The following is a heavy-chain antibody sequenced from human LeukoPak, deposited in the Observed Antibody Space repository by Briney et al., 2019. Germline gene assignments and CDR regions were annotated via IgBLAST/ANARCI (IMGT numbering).Heavy chain of an antibody. CDR3: ARIGGWSFDY. CDR2: ISSSGSTI. Sequence: TGGSLRLSCAASGFTFSNYETNWVRQAPGKGLEWVSYISSSGSTIYYADSVKGRFTISRDNAKNSLYLQMNSLRAEDTAVYYCARIGGWSFDYWGQGTLVTVSS. CDR1: GFTFSNYE. D-gene: IGHD6-19*01. V-gene: IGHV3-48*03. J-gene: IGHJ4*02.